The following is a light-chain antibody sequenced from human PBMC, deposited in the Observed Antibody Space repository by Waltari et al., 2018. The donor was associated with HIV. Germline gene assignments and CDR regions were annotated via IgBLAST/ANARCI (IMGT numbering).Light chain of an antibody. CDR1: ILGATY. V-gene: IGLV3-1*01. J-gene: IGLJ2*01. CDR2: QDR. Sequence: SYELTQPPSVSVSPAQTASIPCSGQILGATYACWYQQKPGQSPVVVIYQDRKRPSGIPERISGSNSGNTATLTINGTQAMDEADYYCQAWDSSTVIFGGGTRLTVL. CDR3: QAWDSSTVI.